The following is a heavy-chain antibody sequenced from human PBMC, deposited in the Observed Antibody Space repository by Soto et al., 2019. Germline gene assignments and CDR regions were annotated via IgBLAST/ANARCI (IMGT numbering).Heavy chain of an antibody. CDR2: ISTYNGDT. V-gene: IGHV1-18*04. CDR3: ASGVWSSTSPMGYDFYYGLDV. D-gene: IGHD6-6*01. CDR1: GYTFTNYG. J-gene: IGHJ6*02. Sequence: QVQLVQSGAAVKQPGASVKVSCTASGYTFTNYGINWVRLAPGQGLAWMGWISTYNGDTHYAQKIQGRVTLTTDTSATTAYMELRSLRSDDSAGYYCASGVWSSTSPMGYDFYYGLDVWGQGTTVTVSS.